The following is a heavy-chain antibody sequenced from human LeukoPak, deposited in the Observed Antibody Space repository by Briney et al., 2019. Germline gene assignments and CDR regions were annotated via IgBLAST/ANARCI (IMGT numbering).Heavy chain of an antibody. D-gene: IGHD6-13*01. CDR2: INPNSGGT. CDR3: ARIRGLAATPGWFDP. J-gene: IGHJ5*02. Sequence: GASVKASCKASGYTFTGYYMHWVRQAPGQGLEWMGRINPNSGGTNYAQKFQGRVTMTRDTSISTAYMELSRLRPDDTAVYYCARIRGLAATPGWFDPWGQGTLVTVSS. CDR1: GYTFTGYY. V-gene: IGHV1-2*06.